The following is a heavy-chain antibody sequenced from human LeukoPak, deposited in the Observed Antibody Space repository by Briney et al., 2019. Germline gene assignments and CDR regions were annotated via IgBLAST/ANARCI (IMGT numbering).Heavy chain of an antibody. CDR3: ARGRYIDSWYDYFDY. CDR2: ISSSGSPI. D-gene: IGHD6-13*01. CDR1: GFTFSTYS. V-gene: IGHV3-48*02. J-gene: IGHJ4*02. Sequence: GGSLTLSCAGSGFTFSTYSMNWVRQAPGKGLEWVSYISSSGSPIYYADYVKGRFTLSRENAKIPLHLQMNSLRDEDTAVYYCARGRYIDSWYDYFDYWGQGTLLTVP.